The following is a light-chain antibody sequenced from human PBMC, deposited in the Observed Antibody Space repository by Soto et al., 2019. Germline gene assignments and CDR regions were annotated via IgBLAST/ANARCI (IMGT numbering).Light chain of an antibody. J-gene: IGLJ2*01. V-gene: IGLV1-44*01. CDR2: SNN. CDR3: AAWADSLKGPV. CDR1: ISDIGRNT. Sequence: QSVLTQPPSASGTPGQTVIISCSGSISDIGRNTVNWYRQLPGTAPKLLIYSNNQRPSGVPDRFSGSKSGASASLAISGLQSEDGADYYCAAWADSLKGPVFGGGTKLTVL.